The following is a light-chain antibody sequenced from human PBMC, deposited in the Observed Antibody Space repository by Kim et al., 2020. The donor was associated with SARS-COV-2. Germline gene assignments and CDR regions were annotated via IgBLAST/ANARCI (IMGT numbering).Light chain of an antibody. CDR3: LLYRDTPFI. CDR2: STT. Sequence: PGGTAAITCAGDTGAVTSGVYPNWFQQKAGQAPRTLIYSTTNRRAWTPVRVSASIRGGKATLTLSDVEHGDEAYCYCLLYRDTPFIFGGGTQLTVL. CDR1: TGAVTSGVY. J-gene: IGLJ2*01. V-gene: IGLV7-43*01.